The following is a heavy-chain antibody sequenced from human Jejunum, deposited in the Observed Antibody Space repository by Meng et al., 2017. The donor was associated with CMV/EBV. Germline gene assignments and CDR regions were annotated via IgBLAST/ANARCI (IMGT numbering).Heavy chain of an antibody. Sequence: GFSFYINAIGCVRQAPGKGLEWVAAISGSGANILYADSRKGRFTISRDNSKNTLYLQMDSLRAEEAAIYYCAKDRSFTIRGYFDYWGQGTLVTVSS. J-gene: IGHJ4*02. V-gene: IGHV3-23*01. CDR1: GFSFYINA. D-gene: IGHD5-24*01. CDR2: ISGSGANI. CDR3: AKDRSFTIRGYFDY.